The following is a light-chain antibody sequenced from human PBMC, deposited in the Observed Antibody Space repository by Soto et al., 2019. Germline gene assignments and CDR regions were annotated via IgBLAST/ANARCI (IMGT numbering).Light chain of an antibody. V-gene: IGKV3-11*01. CDR1: QSVSSY. CDR2: DAS. J-gene: IGKJ1*01. CDR3: QQRSSWPWT. Sequence: EIVLTQSPATLSLSPGERATLSCRASQSVSSYLGWSQQKPGQAPRLLIYDASNRATGIPARFSGSGSGTDFTLTISSLEPEDFAVYYCQQRSSWPWTFGQGTKVEIK.